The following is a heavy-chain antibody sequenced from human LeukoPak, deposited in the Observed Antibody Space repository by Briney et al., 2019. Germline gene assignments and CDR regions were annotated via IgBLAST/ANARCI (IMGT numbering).Heavy chain of an antibody. CDR3: AHGGINMIVGHH. Sequence: GGSLRLSCAASGFTFSSYAMSWVRQAPGKGLEWVSAISGSGGSTYYADSVKGRFTISRDNFKNPLYLQMNSLRAEDTAVYYCAHGGINMIVGHHWGQGTPVTVSS. V-gene: IGHV3-23*01. CDR2: ISGSGGST. D-gene: IGHD3-22*01. J-gene: IGHJ5*02. CDR1: GFTFSSYA.